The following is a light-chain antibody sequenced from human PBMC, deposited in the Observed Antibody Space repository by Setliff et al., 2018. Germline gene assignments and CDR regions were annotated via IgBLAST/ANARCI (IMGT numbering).Light chain of an antibody. Sequence: SYELTQPPSVSVAPGKTATITCGGNNIGSKGVHWYQQKPGQAPVLVIYSDSDRPSGIPERISGSKSGNTATLTISRVEAGDEADYYCQVWDSRNDLNYDFGTGTKV. CDR1: NIGSKG. J-gene: IGLJ1*01. CDR3: QVWDSRNDLNYD. CDR2: SDS. V-gene: IGLV3-21*04.